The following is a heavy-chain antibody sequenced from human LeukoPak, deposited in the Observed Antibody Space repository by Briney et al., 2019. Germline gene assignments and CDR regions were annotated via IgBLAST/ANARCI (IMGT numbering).Heavy chain of an antibody. Sequence: SGGSLRLSCAASGFTVSSNYMSWVRQAPGKGLEWVSVIYSGGSTYYADSVKGRFTISRDNSKNTLYLQMNSLRAEDTAVHYCARDRRPAYFDYWGRGTLVTVSS. D-gene: IGHD3-22*01. CDR1: GFTVSSNY. CDR2: IYSGGST. J-gene: IGHJ4*02. CDR3: ARDRRPAYFDY. V-gene: IGHV3-66*02.